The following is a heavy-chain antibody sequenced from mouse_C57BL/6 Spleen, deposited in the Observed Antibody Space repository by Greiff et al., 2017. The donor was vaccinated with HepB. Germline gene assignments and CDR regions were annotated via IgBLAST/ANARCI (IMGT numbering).Heavy chain of an antibody. V-gene: IGHV5-6*02. CDR1: GFTFSSYG. CDR3: ERHRANYSNPYALDY. J-gene: IGHJ4*01. CDR2: ISSGGSYT. D-gene: IGHD2-5*01. Sequence: DVKLVESGGDLVKPGGSLKLSCAASGFTFSSYGMSWVRPTPDKRLEWVATISSGGSYTYYPDSVKGRFTISRDNAKNTLYLQMSSLKSGDTAMYYCERHRANYSNPYALDYWGKGTSVTVPS.